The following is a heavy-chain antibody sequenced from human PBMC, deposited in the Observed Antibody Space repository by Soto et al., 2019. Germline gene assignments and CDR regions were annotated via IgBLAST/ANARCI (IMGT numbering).Heavy chain of an antibody. J-gene: IGHJ5*02. Sequence: ASETLSLTCTVSGGSLNSYYWTWIRQSPGKGLEWIGYVSSTGSTNYNPSLKSRLTMSLDTSTNEVSLSLTSVTAADAAVYFCARFSPPRKSYDSNPGWFDPWGQGIMVT. CDR1: GGSLNSYY. CDR3: ARFSPPRKSYDSNPGWFDP. CDR2: VSSTGST. V-gene: IGHV4-59*01. D-gene: IGHD3-22*01.